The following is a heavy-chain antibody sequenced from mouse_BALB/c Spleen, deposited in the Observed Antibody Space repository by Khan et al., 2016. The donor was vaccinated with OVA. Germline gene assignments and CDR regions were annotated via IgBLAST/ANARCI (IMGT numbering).Heavy chain of an antibody. V-gene: IGHV5-6*01. Sequence: DVHLVESGGDLVKPGGSLKLSCTVSGFSFSTYGMSWVRQAPDKRLEWVATVSTGGSYTYYPDSVKGRVTISSDNAKNTLYLQMNGLRSGDTAMFYCTRLAYYYDSEGFAYWGQGTLVTVSA. CDR1: GFSFSTYG. CDR3: TRLAYYYDSEGFAY. D-gene: IGHD1-1*01. J-gene: IGHJ3*01. CDR2: VSTGGSYT.